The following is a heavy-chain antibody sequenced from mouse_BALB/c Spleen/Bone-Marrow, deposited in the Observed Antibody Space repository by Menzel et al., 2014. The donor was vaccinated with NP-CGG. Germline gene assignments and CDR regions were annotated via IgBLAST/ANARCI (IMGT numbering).Heavy chain of an antibody. D-gene: IGHD2-1*01. CDR3: TGYGNFLDY. J-gene: IGHJ2*01. Sequence: AELVRPGASVKLSCKASGYTFTNHWINWVKQRPGQGLEWIGNIYPSDSFPRYNQKFKDKATLTVDKSSSTAYMQLSSPTFEDSAVYYCTGYGNFLDYWGQGTTLTVSS. V-gene: IGHV1-69*02. CDR1: GYTFTNHW. CDR2: IYPSDSFP.